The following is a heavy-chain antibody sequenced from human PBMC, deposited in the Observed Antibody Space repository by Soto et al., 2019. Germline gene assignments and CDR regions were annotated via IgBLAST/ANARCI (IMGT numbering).Heavy chain of an antibody. V-gene: IGHV3-48*01. CDR3: ARDLRKFYYFDS. CDR2: ISSSSSTI. J-gene: IGHJ4*02. CDR1: GFTFSSYS. Sequence: PGGSLRLSCAASGFTFSSYSMNWVRQAPGKGLEWVSYISSSSSTIYYADSVKGRFTISRDNAKNTLYLQMNSLRAEDTAVYYCARDLRKFYYFDSWGQGTQVTVSS. D-gene: IGHD4-17*01.